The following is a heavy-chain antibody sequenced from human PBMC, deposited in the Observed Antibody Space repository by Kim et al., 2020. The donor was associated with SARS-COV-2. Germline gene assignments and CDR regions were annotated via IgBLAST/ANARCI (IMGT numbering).Heavy chain of an antibody. CDR1: GYSFTSYW. J-gene: IGHJ6*02. CDR2: IDPSDSYT. Sequence: GESLQISCKGSGYSFTSYWISWVRQMPGKGLAWMGRIDPSDSYTNYSPSFQGHVTISADKSISTAYLQWSSLKASDTAMYYCATLESKWLVPYYYYGMDVWGQGTTVTVSS. V-gene: IGHV5-10-1*01. CDR3: ATLESKWLVPYYYYGMDV. D-gene: IGHD6-19*01.